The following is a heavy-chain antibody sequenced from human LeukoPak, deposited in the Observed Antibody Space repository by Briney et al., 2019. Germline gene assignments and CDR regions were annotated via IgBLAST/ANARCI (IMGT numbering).Heavy chain of an antibody. CDR3: ARGSGAAVAGTSFDY. V-gene: IGHV1-18*01. CDR1: GYTFTSYG. D-gene: IGHD6-19*01. CDR2: ISAYNGNT. Sequence: GASVKVSCKASGYTFTSYGISWVRQAPGQGLEWMGWISAYNGNTNYAQKLQGRVTMTTDTSTSTAYMELRSLRSDDTAVYYCARGSGAAVAGTSFDYWGQGTLVTVSS. J-gene: IGHJ4*02.